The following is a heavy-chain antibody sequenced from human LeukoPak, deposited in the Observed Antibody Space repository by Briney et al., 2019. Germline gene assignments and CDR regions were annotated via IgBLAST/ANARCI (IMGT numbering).Heavy chain of an antibody. CDR3: ARAVLMVYAPLDV. V-gene: IGHV3-74*01. Sequence: GSLRLSCAASGFTFSNYWMHWVRQAPGKGLEYFSRINSDGSSTNYADSVKGRFTIFRDNAKNTLYLHMNSLRAEDTAVYYCARAVLMVYAPLDVWGKGTTVTVSS. CDR1: GFTFSNYW. J-gene: IGHJ6*04. CDR2: INSDGSST. D-gene: IGHD2-8*01.